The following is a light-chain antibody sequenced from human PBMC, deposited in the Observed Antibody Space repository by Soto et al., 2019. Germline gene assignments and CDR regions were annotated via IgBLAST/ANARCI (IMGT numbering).Light chain of an antibody. Sequence: DIQMTQSPSILSASLGDRVTITCRAGQTISTYLAWYQQKPERAPKLLIYDASGLEGGVPSRFSGSGSGTEFTLTISSLQPDDFATYYCQQYGSYSSWTFGQGTKVDIK. CDR1: QTISTY. V-gene: IGKV1-5*01. J-gene: IGKJ1*01. CDR3: QQYGSYSSWT. CDR2: DAS.